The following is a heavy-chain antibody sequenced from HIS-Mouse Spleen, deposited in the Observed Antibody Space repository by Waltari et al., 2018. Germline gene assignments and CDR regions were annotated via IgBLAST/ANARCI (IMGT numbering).Heavy chain of an antibody. J-gene: IGHJ4*02. D-gene: IGHD4-4*01. V-gene: IGHV1-8*01. CDR1: GYTFPSYD. CDR3: ARGHDYSNYFDY. Sequence: QVQLVQSGAEVKKPGASVKVPCQASGYTFPSYDHNWVRQATGQGLEWMGWMNHNSGNTGYAQKFQGRVTMTRNTSISTAYMELSSLRSEDTAVYYCARGHDYSNYFDYWGQGTLVTVSS. CDR2: MNHNSGNT.